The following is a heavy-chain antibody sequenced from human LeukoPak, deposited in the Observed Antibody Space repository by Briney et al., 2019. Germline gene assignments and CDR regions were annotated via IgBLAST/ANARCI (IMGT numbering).Heavy chain of an antibody. CDR1: GFTFSSYS. D-gene: IGHD5/OR15-5a*01. Sequence: GGSLRLSCAASGFTFSSYSMNWVRQAPGKGLEWVSSISSSSYIYYADSVKGRFTISRDNAKNSLYLQMNSLRAEDTAVYYCASYPRILSTKFDYWGQGTLVTVSS. CDR2: ISSSSYI. CDR3: ASYPRILSTKFDY. J-gene: IGHJ4*02. V-gene: IGHV3-21*01.